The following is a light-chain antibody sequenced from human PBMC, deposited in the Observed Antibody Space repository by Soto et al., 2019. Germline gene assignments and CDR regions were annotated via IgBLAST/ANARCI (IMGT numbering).Light chain of an antibody. Sequence: EIVLTQSPGTLSLSPGEGATLSCRASQSISRLYLSWYQQKTGQPPRLLIYDGSTRATGIPDRFSGSGSGTDFTLTLSQLEPGDFAVYYCQQYDTLHTWTVGQGTTV. CDR3: QQYDTLHTWT. CDR1: QSISRLY. CDR2: DGS. J-gene: IGKJ1*01. V-gene: IGKV3-20*01.